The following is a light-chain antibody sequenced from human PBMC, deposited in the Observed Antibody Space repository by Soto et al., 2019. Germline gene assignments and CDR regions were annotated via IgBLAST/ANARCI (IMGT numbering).Light chain of an antibody. V-gene: IGKV3-15*01. Sequence: EILMTPSPATLSLSPGYRATLSWMGNQIVSSNVAWYQQKPGQAPRLLIYGASTRATGIPARFSGSVSGTEFTLNITSLQSEDFAVYYCQQYATWPPKITFGQGTRLEIK. CDR1: QIVSSN. CDR2: GAS. J-gene: IGKJ5*01. CDR3: QQYATWPPKIT.